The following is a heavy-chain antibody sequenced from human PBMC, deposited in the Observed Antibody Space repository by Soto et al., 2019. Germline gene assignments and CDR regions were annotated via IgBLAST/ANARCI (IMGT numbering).Heavy chain of an antibody. CDR1: GGTLSSYA. V-gene: IGHV1-69*13. D-gene: IGHD3-22*01. Sequence: SVKVSCKASGGTLSSYAISSVRQAPGQGLEWMGGIIPIFGTANYAQKFQGRVTITADESTSTAYMELSSLRSEDTAVYYCARGPYYYHSSGYFNWFDPWGQGTLVTVSS. J-gene: IGHJ5*02. CDR2: IIPIFGTA. CDR3: ARGPYYYHSSGYFNWFDP.